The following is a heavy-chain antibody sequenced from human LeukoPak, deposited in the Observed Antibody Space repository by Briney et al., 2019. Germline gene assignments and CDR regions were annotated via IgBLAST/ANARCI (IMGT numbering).Heavy chain of an antibody. CDR1: EFTFSTHA. J-gene: IGHJ4*02. CDR3: TRDPPNSGWSFDY. D-gene: IGHD6-19*01. V-gene: IGHV3-33*01. CDR2: IWFDGKNT. Sequence: GGSLRLSCAASEFTFSTHAMHWVRQAPAKGLEWVAMIWFDGKNTHYLDSVKGRFTISRDNSKNTVDLRMNSLRAEDTAVYYCTRDPPNSGWSFDYWGQGTLVTVSS.